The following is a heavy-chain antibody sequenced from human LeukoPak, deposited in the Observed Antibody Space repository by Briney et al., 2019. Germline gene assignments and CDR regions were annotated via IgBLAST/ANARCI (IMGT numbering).Heavy chain of an antibody. D-gene: IGHD5-12*01. CDR1: GYTFTGYY. CDR3: ARVGYSGYDFGWFDP. V-gene: IGHV1-2*02. J-gene: IGHJ5*02. Sequence: ASVKVSCKASGYTFTGYYMHWVRQAPGQGLEWMGWINPNSGGTNYAQKFQGRVTMTRDTSISTAYMELSRLRYDDTAVYYCARVGYSGYDFGWFDPWGQGTLVTVSS. CDR2: INPNSGGT.